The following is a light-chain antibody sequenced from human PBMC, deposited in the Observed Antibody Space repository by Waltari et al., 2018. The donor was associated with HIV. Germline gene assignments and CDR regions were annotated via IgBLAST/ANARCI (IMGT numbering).Light chain of an antibody. V-gene: IGKV1-12*01. J-gene: IGKJ4*01. CDR1: QDISNR. CDR2: AAS. CDR3: QQPNSFPLT. Sequence: DIQVTQSPSSVSAFVGDRVNITCRASQDISNRLAWYQQKAGRAPKLLIYAASSLQSGVPSRFSGSGSGTDFTLTITSLQPEDFASYYCQQPNSFPLTFGGGTKVEIK.